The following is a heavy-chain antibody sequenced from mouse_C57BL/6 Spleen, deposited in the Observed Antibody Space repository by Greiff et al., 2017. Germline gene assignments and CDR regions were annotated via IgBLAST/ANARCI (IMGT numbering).Heavy chain of an antibody. CDR1: GFTFSSYA. CDR3: ARDQNYYGSSYRFAY. V-gene: IGHV5-4*01. Sequence: EVKLVESGGGLVKPGGSLKLSCAASGFTFSSYAMSWVRQTPEKRLEWVATISDGGSYTYYPDNVKGLLTISRDNAKNNLYLQMSHLKSEDTAMYYCARDQNYYGSSYRFAYWGQGTLVTVSA. CDR2: ISDGGSYT. J-gene: IGHJ3*01. D-gene: IGHD1-1*01.